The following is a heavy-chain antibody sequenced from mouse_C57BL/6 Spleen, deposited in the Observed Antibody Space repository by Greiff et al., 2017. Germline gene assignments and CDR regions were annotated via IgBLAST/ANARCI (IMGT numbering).Heavy chain of an antibody. Sequence: VQLQQSGAELARPGASVKLSCKASGYTFTSYGISWVKQRTGQGLEWIGEIYPRSGNTYYNEKFKGKATLTADKSSSTAYMELRSLTSEDSAVYFCARGGCYYSNYEGYYAMDYWGQGTSVTVSS. CDR2: IYPRSGNT. CDR1: GYTFTSYG. J-gene: IGHJ4*01. CDR3: ARGGCYYSNYEGYYAMDY. D-gene: IGHD2-5*01. V-gene: IGHV1-81*01.